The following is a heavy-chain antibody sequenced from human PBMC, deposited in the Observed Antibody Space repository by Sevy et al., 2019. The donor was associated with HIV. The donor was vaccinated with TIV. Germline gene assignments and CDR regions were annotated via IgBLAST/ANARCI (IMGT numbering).Heavy chain of an antibody. CDR1: GFTFSNAW. Sequence: GGSLRLSCAASGFTFSNAWMSWVRQAPGKGLEWVGRIKSKTDGGTTDYAAPVKGRFTISRDDSKSTLYLQMNSLKTEDTAVYYCTTAYSVAVWDYWGQGTLVTVSS. J-gene: IGHJ4*02. V-gene: IGHV3-15*01. CDR3: TTAYSVAVWDY. D-gene: IGHD5-12*01. CDR2: IKSKTDGGTT.